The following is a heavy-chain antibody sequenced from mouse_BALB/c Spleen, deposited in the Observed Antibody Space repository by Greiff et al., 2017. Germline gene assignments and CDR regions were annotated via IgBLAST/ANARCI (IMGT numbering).Heavy chain of an antibody. CDR2: IRLKSNNYAT. CDR1: GFTFSNYW. J-gene: IGHJ3*01. D-gene: IGHD2-1*01. Sequence: EVKLVESGGGLVQPGGSMKLSCVASGFTFSNYWMNWVRQSPEKGLEWVAEIRLKSNNYATHYAESVKGRFTISRDDSKSSVYLQMNNLRAEDTGIYYCTRDGNPAWFAYWGQGTLVTVSA. CDR3: TRDGNPAWFAY. V-gene: IGHV6-6*02.